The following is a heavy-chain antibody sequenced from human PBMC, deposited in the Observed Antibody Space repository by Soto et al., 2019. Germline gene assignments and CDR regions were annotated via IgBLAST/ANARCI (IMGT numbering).Heavy chain of an antibody. CDR3: TTEFDSSGSVY. J-gene: IGHJ4*02. CDR2: IKSKTDGGTT. V-gene: IGHV3-15*01. Sequence: PGGSLRLSCAASGFTFSNAWMSWVRQAQGKGLEWVGRIKSKTDGGTTDYAAPVKGRFTISRDDSKNTLYLQMNSLKTEDTAVYYCTTEFDSSGSVYWGQGTLVTVSS. D-gene: IGHD3-22*01. CDR1: GFTFSNAW.